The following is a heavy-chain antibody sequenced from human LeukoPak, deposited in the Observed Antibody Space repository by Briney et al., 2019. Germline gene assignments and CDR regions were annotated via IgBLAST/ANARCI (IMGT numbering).Heavy chain of an antibody. J-gene: IGHJ4*02. CDR3: AKRRNSNYAPQDY. Sequence: GGSLRLSCAASGFTFSSYAMSWVRQAPGKGLEWVSAISGSGSSTYYADSVKGRFTISRDNSKNTLYLQMNSLRAEDTAVYYCAKRRNSNYAPQDYWGQGTLVTVSS. D-gene: IGHD4-11*01. CDR2: ISGSGSST. V-gene: IGHV3-23*01. CDR1: GFTFSSYA.